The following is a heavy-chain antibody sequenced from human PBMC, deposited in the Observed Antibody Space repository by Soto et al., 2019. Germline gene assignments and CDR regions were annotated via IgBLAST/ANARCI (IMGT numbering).Heavy chain of an antibody. J-gene: IGHJ4*02. V-gene: IGHV1-3*01. Sequence: ASVKVSCKASGYTFTNKALHWVRQAPGQGLEWMGWINAGKGDTKYSQKFQGRVTITRDTSASTAYMELSSLRSEDTAVYYCARADILTGALDYWGQGTLVTVSS. D-gene: IGHD3-9*01. CDR1: GYTFTNKA. CDR2: INAGKGDT. CDR3: ARADILTGALDY.